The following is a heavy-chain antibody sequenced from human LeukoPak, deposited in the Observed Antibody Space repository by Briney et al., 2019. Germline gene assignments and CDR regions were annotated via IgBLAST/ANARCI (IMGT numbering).Heavy chain of an antibody. J-gene: IGHJ4*02. V-gene: IGHV4-59*08. D-gene: IGHD6-13*01. CDR3: TRTISGWSYFDY. CDR2: VHYSGST. Sequence: SETLSLTCTVSGGSISGYYWSWIRQPPGKGLEWIGYVHYSGSTDYSPSLKSRVTISVDTSKNQFSLKLSSVTAADTAVFYCTRTISGWSYFDYWGQGILVTVSS. CDR1: GGSISGYY.